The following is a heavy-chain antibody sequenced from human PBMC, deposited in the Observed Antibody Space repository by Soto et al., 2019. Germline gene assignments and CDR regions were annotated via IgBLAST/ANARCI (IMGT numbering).Heavy chain of an antibody. CDR3: ARERGLGGRYDILTGPAYDAFDI. D-gene: IGHD3-9*01. CDR1: GGSISSSSYY. V-gene: IGHV4-39*02. CDR2: IYYSGST. Sequence: QLQLQESGPGLVKPSETLSLTCTVSGGSISSSSYYWGWIRQPPGKGLEWIGSIYYSGSTYYNPSLKSRVTISVDTSKNQVSLKLSSVTAADTAVYYCARERGLGGRYDILTGPAYDAFDIWGQGTMVTVSS. J-gene: IGHJ3*02.